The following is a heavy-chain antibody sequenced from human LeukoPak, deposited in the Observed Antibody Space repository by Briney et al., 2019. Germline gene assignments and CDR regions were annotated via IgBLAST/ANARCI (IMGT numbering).Heavy chain of an antibody. D-gene: IGHD4-23*01. CDR2: IYYTGTT. CDR1: RDSISGSNYY. V-gene: IGHV4-39*01. CDR3: ARHISDYGGSPHRAFDI. J-gene: IGHJ3*02. Sequence: PSETLSLTCTVSRDSISGSNYYWGWIRQPPGKGLEWIGSIYYTGTTFYNPSLKGRVTISVDTSKNQFSLKLSSVTAADTAVYFCARHISDYGGSPHRAFDIWGQGTMVTVSS.